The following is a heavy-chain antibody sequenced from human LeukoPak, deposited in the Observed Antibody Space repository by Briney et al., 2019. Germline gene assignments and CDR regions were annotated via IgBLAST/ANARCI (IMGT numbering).Heavy chain of an antibody. J-gene: IGHJ6*03. CDR3: ARSQMATIQRYYYYYMDV. CDR2: INPNSGGT. D-gene: IGHD5-24*01. V-gene: IGHV1-2*02. Sequence: ASVKVSCKASGYTFTGYYMHWVRQAPGQGLEWMGWINPNSGGTNYAQKFQGRVTMTRDTSISTAYMELSRLRSDDTAVYYCARSQMATIQRYYYYYMDVWGKGTTVTVSS. CDR1: GYTFTGYY.